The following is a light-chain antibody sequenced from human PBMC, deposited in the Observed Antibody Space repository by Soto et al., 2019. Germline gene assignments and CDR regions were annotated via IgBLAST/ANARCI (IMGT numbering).Light chain of an antibody. J-gene: IGKJ1*01. Sequence: EIVLTQSPATLSLSPGERATLSCRASQSVSSSYSACYQQTAGQATRLLNYAAYSTATSIPDSSSGSGSGTYFTLTISRLEAEDVAVYYCQQNARPPRTFGEGTKVDIK. V-gene: IGKV3-20*01. CDR3: QQNARPPRT. CDR1: QSVSSSY. CDR2: AAY.